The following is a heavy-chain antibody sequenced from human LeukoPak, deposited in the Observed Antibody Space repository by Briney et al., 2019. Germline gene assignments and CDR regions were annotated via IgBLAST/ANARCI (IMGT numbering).Heavy chain of an antibody. D-gene: IGHD4-17*01. CDR3: ARAYGDQGV. J-gene: IGHJ4*02. CDR2: INHSGST. CDR1: GGSFSAYY. V-gene: IGHV4-34*01. Sequence: SETLSLTCAVYGGSFSAYYWNWIRQPPGKGLEWIGEINHSGSTNYNPSLKSRVTISVDTSKNQFSLKLSSVTAADTAVYYCARAYGDQGVWGQGTLVTVSS.